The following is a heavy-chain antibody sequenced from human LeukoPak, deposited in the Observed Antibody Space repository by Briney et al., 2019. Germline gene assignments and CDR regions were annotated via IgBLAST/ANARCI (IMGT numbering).Heavy chain of an antibody. D-gene: IGHD4-17*01. V-gene: IGHV4-39*07. J-gene: IGHJ4*02. Sequence: SETLSLTCTVSSGSISTSNYYWGWVRQPPGKALEWIGNIFYSGSTYYSPSLKSRVTISLDASRNQFSLRLSSVTAADTALYYCARRTTGDHYYFDFWGQGTLVTVSS. CDR2: IFYSGST. CDR3: ARRTTGDHYYFDF. CDR1: SGSISTSNYY.